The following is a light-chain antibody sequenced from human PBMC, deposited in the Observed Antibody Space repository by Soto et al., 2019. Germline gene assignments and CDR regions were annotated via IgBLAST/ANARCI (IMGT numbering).Light chain of an antibody. CDR2: GST. Sequence: EIVLTQSPGTLCLSPGERAPLSCRASPRVSSRYLAWYQMKLRQPPRLLNDGSTSRTAVIPNFSSSSGSTTFFTPTSSIQEPEYVTEYYHQHYSSTPRTFGQGTKVDIK. V-gene: IGKV3-20*01. J-gene: IGKJ1*01. CDR1: PRVSSRY. CDR3: QHYSSTPRT.